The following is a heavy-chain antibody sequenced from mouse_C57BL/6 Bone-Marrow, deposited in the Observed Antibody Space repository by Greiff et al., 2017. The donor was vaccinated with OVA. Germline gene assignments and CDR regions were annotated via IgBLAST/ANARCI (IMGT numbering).Heavy chain of an antibody. CDR2: IYIGNGYT. CDR1: GYTFTTYG. J-gene: IGHJ2*01. CDR3: AIFGAYGGDYFDY. Sequence: VQLKESGAELVRPGSSVKMSCTTSGYTFTTYGINWVKQRPGQGLEWIGYIYIGNGYTEYNEKFKGKAKLTTDNSSTTAYMQLSSLTSEASAIYVGAIFGAYGGDYFDYGGQGTTLTVSS. D-gene: IGHD1-1*01. V-gene: IGHV1-58*01.